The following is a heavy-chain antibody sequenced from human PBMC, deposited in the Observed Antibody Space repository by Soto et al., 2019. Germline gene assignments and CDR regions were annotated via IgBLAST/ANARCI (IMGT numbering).Heavy chain of an antibody. CDR1: GFTFSKYG. Sequence: GGSLRLSCAASGFTFSKYGIHWVRQAPGKGLEWLTVISYDGSITHYADSVKGRFTISRDNSKDTLYLQMNSLRVEDTAVYYCAKSLDGYNLDYWGQGTLVTVSS. CDR3: AKSLDGYNLDY. V-gene: IGHV3-30*18. D-gene: IGHD5-12*01. J-gene: IGHJ4*02. CDR2: ISYDGSIT.